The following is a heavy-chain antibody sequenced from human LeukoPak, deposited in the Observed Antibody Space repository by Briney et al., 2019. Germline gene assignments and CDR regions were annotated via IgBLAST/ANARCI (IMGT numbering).Heavy chain of an antibody. Sequence: SETLSLTCTVSGGSISSYYWGWIRQPPGKGLGWIGSIYYSGSTYYNPSLKSRVTISVDTSKNQFSLKLSSVTAADTAVYYCARGGAAAGYFDYWGQGTLVTVSS. D-gene: IGHD6-13*01. CDR3: ARGGAAAGYFDY. CDR1: GGSISSYY. V-gene: IGHV4-39*07. J-gene: IGHJ4*02. CDR2: IYYSGST.